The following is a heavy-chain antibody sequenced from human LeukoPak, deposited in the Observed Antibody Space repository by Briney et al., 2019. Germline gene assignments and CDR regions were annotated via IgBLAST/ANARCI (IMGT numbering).Heavy chain of an antibody. D-gene: IGHD6-19*01. CDR2: ISAYNGNT. CDR3: AREAQGAVAGTIWYFDL. V-gene: IGHV1-18*04. CDR1: GYIFTGYH. Sequence: ASVKVSCKASGYIFTGYHIHWVRQAPGQGLEWMGWISAYNGNTNYAQKLQGRVTMTTDTSTSTAYMELRSLRSDDTAVYYCAREAQGAVAGTIWYFDLWGRGTLVTVSS. J-gene: IGHJ2*01.